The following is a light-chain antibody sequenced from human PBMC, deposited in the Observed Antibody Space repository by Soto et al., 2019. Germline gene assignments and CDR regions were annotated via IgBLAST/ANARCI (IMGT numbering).Light chain of an antibody. CDR2: GNS. V-gene: IGLV1-40*01. Sequence: QAVVTPPPSVSGAPGQRVTISCTGSSSNIGAGYDVHWYQQLPGTAPKLLIYGNSNRPSGVPDRFSGSKSGTSASLAITGLQAEDEADYYCQSYDSSLSGYYVFGTGTKVTVL. J-gene: IGLJ1*01. CDR3: QSYDSSLSGYYV. CDR1: SSNIGAGYD.